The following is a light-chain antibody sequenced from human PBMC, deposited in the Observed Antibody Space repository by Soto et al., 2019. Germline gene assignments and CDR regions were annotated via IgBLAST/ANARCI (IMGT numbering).Light chain of an antibody. CDR1: TSDVGIYNY. CDR2: EVT. Sequence: QGPGTQAACVSGSRGQSSAISCTGSTSDVGIYNYVSWYQQHPGKVPKLIIYEVTNRPSGVSNRFSGSKSGNTASLTSSGLQAEDEADYYRRSYTTSSTPVFGTGTKVTVL. J-gene: IGLJ1*01. V-gene: IGLV2-14*01. CDR3: RSYTTSSTPV.